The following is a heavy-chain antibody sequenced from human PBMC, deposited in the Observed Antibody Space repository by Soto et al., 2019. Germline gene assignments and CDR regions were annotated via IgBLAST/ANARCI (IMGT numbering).Heavy chain of an antibody. CDR2: MSYDGTNK. V-gene: IGHV3-30-3*01. CDR3: ASGYYDSSAYYSGAMFY. Sequence: QVQLVESGGGVVQPGTSLRLSCAASGFTFSSYAMHWVRQAPGKGLEWVAVMSYDGTNKYYADSVKGRFTISRDNSKNTLYLQMNSLRVEDTAVYYCASGYYDSSAYYSGAMFYWGQGTLVTVSS. D-gene: IGHD3-22*01. J-gene: IGHJ4*02. CDR1: GFTFSSYA.